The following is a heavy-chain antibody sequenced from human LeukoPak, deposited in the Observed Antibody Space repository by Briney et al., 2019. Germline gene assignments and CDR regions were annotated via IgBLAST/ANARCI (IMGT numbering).Heavy chain of an antibody. CDR3: VRIATVTTPDY. V-gene: IGHV3-74*01. J-gene: IGHJ4*02. CDR2: TNPDGSTT. Sequence: PGGSLRLSCAASGFTFSTYWMHWVRQPLGKGLVWVSRTNPDGSTTNYADSVKGRFTISRDNAKNTLYLQMSSLTVEDTAVYYCVRIATVTTPDYWGQGTLVTVSS. D-gene: IGHD4-17*01. CDR1: GFTFSTYW.